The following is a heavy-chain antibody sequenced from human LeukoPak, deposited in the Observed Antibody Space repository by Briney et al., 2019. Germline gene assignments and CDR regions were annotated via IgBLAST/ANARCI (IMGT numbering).Heavy chain of an antibody. Sequence: PSQTLSLTCTVSGGSISSGGYYWSWIRQPPGKGLEWIGYIYHGGSTYYNPSLKSRVTISVDRSKNQFSLKLSSVTAADTAVYYCAREEGYVWGSYEWGQGTLVTVSS. D-gene: IGHD3-16*01. CDR3: AREEGYVWGSYE. CDR1: GGSISSGGYY. J-gene: IGHJ4*02. CDR2: IYHGGST. V-gene: IGHV4-30-2*01.